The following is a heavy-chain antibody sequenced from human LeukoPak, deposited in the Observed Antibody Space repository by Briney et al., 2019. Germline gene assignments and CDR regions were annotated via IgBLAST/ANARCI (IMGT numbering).Heavy chain of an antibody. CDR1: GFTFSSYS. CDR2: ISSSSSYI. CDR3: AKAASSSWPSYYYGMGV. V-gene: IGHV3-21*04. D-gene: IGHD6-13*01. Sequence: GGSLRLSCAASGFTFSSYSMNWVRQAPGKGLEWVSSISSSSSYIYYADSVKGRFTISRDNAKISLYLQMSNLRAEDTAVYYCAKAASSSWPSYYYGMGVWGQGTTVTVSS. J-gene: IGHJ6*02.